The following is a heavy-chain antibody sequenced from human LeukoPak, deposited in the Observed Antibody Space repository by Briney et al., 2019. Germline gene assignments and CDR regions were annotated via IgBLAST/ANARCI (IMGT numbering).Heavy chain of an antibody. D-gene: IGHD2-2*01. J-gene: IGHJ4*02. CDR2: ISSSSSYI. CDR3: ARDGGVVVVPAANFDY. Sequence: GGSLRLSCAASGFTFSSYSMNWVRQASGKGLEWVSSISSSSSYIYYADSVKGRFTISRDNAKNSLYLQMNSLRAEDTAVYYCARDGGVVVVPAANFDYWGQGTLVTVSS. CDR1: GFTFSSYS. V-gene: IGHV3-21*01.